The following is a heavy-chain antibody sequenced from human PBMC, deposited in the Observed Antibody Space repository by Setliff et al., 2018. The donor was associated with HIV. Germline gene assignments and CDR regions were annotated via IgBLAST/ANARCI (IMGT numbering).Heavy chain of an antibody. CDR2: ITGSSDTI. V-gene: IGHV3-48*03. CDR1: GFTLCSYE. CDR3: AREGITGTTLHPY. D-gene: IGHD1-7*01. J-gene: IGHJ4*02. Sequence: PGGSLRLSCAASGFTLCSYEVDWFRQAPGKGLEWVSYITGSSDTIYYADSVRGRFTIPRDNAKNSLYLQMNTLRAEDKAVYYCAREGITGTTLHPYWGQGMLVTVSS.